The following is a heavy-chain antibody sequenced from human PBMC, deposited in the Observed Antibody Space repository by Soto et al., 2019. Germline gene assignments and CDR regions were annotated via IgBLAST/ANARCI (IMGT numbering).Heavy chain of an antibody. Sequence: VQLVESGGGLVQPGGSLRLSCAASGFTFSSYWMPWVRQAPGKGLVWVSRITSDGSSTSYADSVKGRFTISRDNAKNTLYVQMNSLRAEDTAVYYCARPRSSGWDDGFDIWGQGTMVTVSS. D-gene: IGHD6-19*01. CDR3: ARPRSSGWDDGFDI. V-gene: IGHV3-74*01. CDR2: ITSDGSST. CDR1: GFTFSSYW. J-gene: IGHJ3*02.